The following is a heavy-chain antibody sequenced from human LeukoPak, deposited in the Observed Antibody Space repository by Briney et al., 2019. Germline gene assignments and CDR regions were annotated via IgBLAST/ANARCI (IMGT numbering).Heavy chain of an antibody. D-gene: IGHD3-10*01. Sequence: SETLSLTCTVSGGSISSYFWSWIRQPPGKGLEWIGYIYYSGSTDYNPSLKSRVTISVDTSKNQFSLKLSSVTAADTAVYYCARSGITMVRGVDPDAFDIWGQGTMVTVSS. V-gene: IGHV4-59*12. J-gene: IGHJ3*02. CDR2: IYYSGST. CDR3: ARSGITMVRGVDPDAFDI. CDR1: GGSISSYF.